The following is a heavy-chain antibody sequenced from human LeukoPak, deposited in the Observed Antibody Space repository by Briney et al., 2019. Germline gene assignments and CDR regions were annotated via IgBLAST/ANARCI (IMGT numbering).Heavy chain of an antibody. CDR3: VRDPLGPFDH. Sequence: PGGSLRLSCAASGFTFSSYWMGWVRQAPGKGLEWVANTKQDGSEKYYVDSVKGRFTISRDNAKNSLYLQMNSLRPEDTAVYYCVRDPLGPFDHWGQGSVVTVSS. V-gene: IGHV3-7*03. CDR1: GFTFSSYW. D-gene: IGHD7-27*01. CDR2: TKQDGSEK. J-gene: IGHJ4*02.